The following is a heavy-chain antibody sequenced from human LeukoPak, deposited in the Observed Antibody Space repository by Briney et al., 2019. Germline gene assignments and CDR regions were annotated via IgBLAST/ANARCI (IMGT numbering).Heavy chain of an antibody. D-gene: IGHD2-2*01. CDR2: ISAYNGNT. CDR3: AMGGGCSSTSCHNWFDP. V-gene: IGHV1-18*01. J-gene: IGHJ5*02. Sequence: APGQGLEWMGWISAYNGNTNYAQKLQGRVTMTTDTSTSTAYMELRSLRSDSTALYYCAMGGGCSSTSCHNWFDPWGQGTLVTVSS.